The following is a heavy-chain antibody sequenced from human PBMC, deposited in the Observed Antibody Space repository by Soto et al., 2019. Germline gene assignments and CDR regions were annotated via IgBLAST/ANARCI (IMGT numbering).Heavy chain of an antibody. CDR3: ARDEDGFDP. Sequence: SETLSLTCTVSGGSISSYCWSWIRQPPGRGLEWIGYIYYSGSTNYNPSLKSRVTISVDTSKNQFSLKLSSVTAADTAVYYCARDEDGFDPWGQGTLVTVSS. D-gene: IGHD2-15*01. CDR1: GGSISSYC. V-gene: IGHV4-59*01. J-gene: IGHJ5*02. CDR2: IYYSGST.